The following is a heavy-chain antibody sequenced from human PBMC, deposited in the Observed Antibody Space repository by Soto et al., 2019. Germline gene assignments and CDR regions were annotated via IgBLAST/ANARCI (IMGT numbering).Heavy chain of an antibody. CDR2: IYYSGST. J-gene: IGHJ6*03. CDR1: GGSISSYY. D-gene: IGHD3-9*01. CDR3: ARAVDYYDILTGYYEDYYYYMDV. V-gene: IGHV4-59*01. Sequence: PSETLSLTCTVSGGSISSYYWSWIRQPPGKGLEWIGYIYYSGSTNYNPSLKSRVTISVDTSKNQFSLKLSSVTAADTAVYYCARAVDYYDILTGYYEDYYYYMDVWGKGTTVTVSS.